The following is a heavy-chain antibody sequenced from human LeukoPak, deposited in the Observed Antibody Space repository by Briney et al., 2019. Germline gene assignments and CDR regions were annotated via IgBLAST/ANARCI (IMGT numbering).Heavy chain of an antibody. D-gene: IGHD2-2*01. J-gene: IGHJ6*03. V-gene: IGHV3-30-3*01. CDR2: VSGDGNKK. Sequence: SGGSLRLSCAASGFTFSSYPMLWVRQAPGKGLEWVAVVSGDGNKKFDADFVKGRFTISRDNSKNTLYLQMNSLRGEDTAVYYCARGQLLLEGYFYYMDVWGEGTTVAVSS. CDR1: GFTFSSYP. CDR3: ARGQLLLEGYFYYMDV.